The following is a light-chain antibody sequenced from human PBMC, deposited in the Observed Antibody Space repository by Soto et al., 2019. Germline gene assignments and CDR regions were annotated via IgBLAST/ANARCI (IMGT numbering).Light chain of an antibody. CDR1: GSDIGGYNS. J-gene: IGLJ1*01. V-gene: IGLV2-14*03. CDR3: SSFTTSTTYV. CDR2: DVS. Sequence: QSVLTQPASVSGSPGQSITISCTGTGSDIGGYNSVSWYQQHPGKAPQLMIFDVSRRPSGVSNRFSGSMSANTASLTISGLQTEDEADYYCSSFTTSTTYVFGTGTKVTVL.